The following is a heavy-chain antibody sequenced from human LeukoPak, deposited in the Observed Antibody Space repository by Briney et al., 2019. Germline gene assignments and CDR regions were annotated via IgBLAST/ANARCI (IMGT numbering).Heavy chain of an antibody. D-gene: IGHD1-14*01. CDR3: ARDSFETDIDY. J-gene: IGHJ4*02. Sequence: GGSLRLSCAASGFAFSRYWMSWVRQAPGKGLECVANIKEDGSEKYYVDSVKGRFTIYRDDAKNSLYLQMNNLRAEDTAVYYCARDSFETDIDYWGQGTLVTVSS. CDR1: GFAFSRYW. CDR2: IKEDGSEK. V-gene: IGHV3-7*01.